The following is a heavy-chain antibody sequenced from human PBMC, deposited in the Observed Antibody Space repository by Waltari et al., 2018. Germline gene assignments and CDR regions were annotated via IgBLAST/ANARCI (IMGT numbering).Heavy chain of an antibody. CDR1: GFTFSSYG. V-gene: IGHV3-33*06. CDR3: AKGRSYDSSGYYYGD. J-gene: IGHJ4*02. Sequence: QVQLVESGGGVVQPGRSLRLSCAASGFTFSSYGMHWVRQAPGKRLEWVAVVWYDGTNKYYADSVKGRFTISRDNSKNTLNLQMNSLRVEDTAVYYCAKGRSYDSSGYYYGDWGQGTLVTVSS. D-gene: IGHD3-22*01. CDR2: VWYDGTNK.